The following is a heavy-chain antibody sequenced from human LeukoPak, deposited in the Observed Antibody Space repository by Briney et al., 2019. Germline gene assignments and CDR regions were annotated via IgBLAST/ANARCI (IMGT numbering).Heavy chain of an antibody. V-gene: IGHV4-34*03. Sequence: PSETLSLTCAVYGGSFSGYYWSWIRQPPGKGLEWIGXXNHSXSTNYXXXXXXRVTISVDTSKNQFSLKLSSVTAADTAVYYWXXXXXXXXXXXXXXFDYWGQGTLXXVSS. CDR1: GGSFSGYY. J-gene: IGHJ4*02. CDR2: XNHSXST. CDR3: XXXXXXXXXXXXXXFDY.